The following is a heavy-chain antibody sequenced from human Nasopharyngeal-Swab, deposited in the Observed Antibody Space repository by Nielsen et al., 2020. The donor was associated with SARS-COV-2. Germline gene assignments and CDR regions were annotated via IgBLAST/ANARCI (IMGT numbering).Heavy chain of an antibody. CDR2: ISSSSSYT. J-gene: IGHJ4*02. Sequence: GGSLRLSCAASGLTFSDYYMSWISQAQGKGLEWVSYISSSSSYTDYADSVKGRFTISRDNAKNSLYLQMDNLRAEDTAVYYCARSTSSSWYRPLDYWGQGTLV. CDR1: GLTFSDYY. D-gene: IGHD6-13*01. V-gene: IGHV3-11*03. CDR3: ARSTSSSWYRPLDY.